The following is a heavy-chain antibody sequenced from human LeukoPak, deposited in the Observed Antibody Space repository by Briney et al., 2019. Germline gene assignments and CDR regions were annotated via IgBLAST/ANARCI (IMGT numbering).Heavy chain of an antibody. V-gene: IGHV1-24*01. Sequence: ASVKVSCKVSGYTLTELSMHWVRQAPGKGLEWMGGFDPEDGETIYAQKFQGRVTMTEDTSTDTAYMELSSLRSEDTAVYYCATVSADTAMGQPYYYYYMDVWGKGTTVTVPS. J-gene: IGHJ6*03. CDR2: FDPEDGET. CDR3: ATVSADTAMGQPYYYYYMDV. CDR1: GYTLTELS. D-gene: IGHD5-18*01.